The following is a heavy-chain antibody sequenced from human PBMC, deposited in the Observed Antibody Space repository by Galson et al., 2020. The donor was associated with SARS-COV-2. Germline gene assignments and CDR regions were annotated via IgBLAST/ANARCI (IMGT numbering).Heavy chain of an antibody. D-gene: IGHD6-19*01. Sequence: SETLSLTCTVSGASVISGEYYWSWIRQTPRKGLEWIGYIYYSGTKYYNLSLKSRISMSLDMSENQFSLKLTSVTTADTAVYYCAAVMPNPDDPFRLWGQGSRVTVSS. J-gene: IGHJ3*01. CDR3: AAVMPNPDDPFRL. V-gene: IGHV4-30-4*01. CDR1: GASVISGEYY. CDR2: IYYSGTK.